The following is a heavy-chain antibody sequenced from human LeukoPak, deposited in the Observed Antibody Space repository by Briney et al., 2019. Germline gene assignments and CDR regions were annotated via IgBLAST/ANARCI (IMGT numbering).Heavy chain of an antibody. D-gene: IGHD5-24*01. J-gene: IGHJ6*03. CDR2: IYSGGST. Sequence: QSGGSLRLSCAASGFTVSSNYMSWVRQAPGKGLEWVSVIYSGGSTYYADSVKGRFTISRDNSKNTLYLQMSSLRVDDTAVYYCARDRGDGSATDYYMDVWGKGTTVTISS. V-gene: IGHV3-66*01. CDR1: GFTVSSNY. CDR3: ARDRGDGSATDYYMDV.